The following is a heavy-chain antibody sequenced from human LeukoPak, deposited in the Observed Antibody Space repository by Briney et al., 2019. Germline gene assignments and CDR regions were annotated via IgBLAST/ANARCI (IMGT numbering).Heavy chain of an antibody. V-gene: IGHV3-48*03. CDR1: GFTFSGSA. Sequence: GGSLRLSCAASGFTFSGSAMHWVRQAPGKGLEWVSYISSSGSTIYYADSVKGRFTISRDNAKNSLYLQMNSLRAEDTAVYYCARVAGLLWFGEPFDPWGQGTLVTVSS. CDR2: ISSSGSTI. D-gene: IGHD3-10*01. J-gene: IGHJ5*02. CDR3: ARVAGLLWFGEPFDP.